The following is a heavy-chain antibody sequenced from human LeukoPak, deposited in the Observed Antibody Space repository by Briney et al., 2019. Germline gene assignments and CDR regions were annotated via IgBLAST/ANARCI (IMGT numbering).Heavy chain of an antibody. V-gene: IGHV3-23*01. J-gene: IGHJ4*02. D-gene: IGHD3-3*01. CDR3: AKGSGSYGQDLYY. CDR1: EFSVGSNY. CDR2: ISGSGGST. Sequence: GGSLRLSCAASEFSVGSNYMTWVRQAPGKGLEWVSAISGSGGSTYYADSVKGRFTISRDNSKNTLYLQMSSLRAEDTAVYYCAKGSGSYGQDLYYWGQGTLVTVSS.